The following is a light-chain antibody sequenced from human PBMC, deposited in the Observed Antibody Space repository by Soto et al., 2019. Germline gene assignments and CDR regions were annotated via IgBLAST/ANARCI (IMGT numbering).Light chain of an antibody. J-gene: IGKJ5*01. V-gene: IGKV3-11*01. Sequence: DIETRQSPATPYDYPAQRPTLPCRASQSIRTDLAWYQQKSGQGPRLLIYGASTRATGIPARFSGSGSGTEFTLTISSLEPEDFAVYYCQQRSNWTTFGQGTRLEI. CDR2: GAS. CDR1: QSIRTD. CDR3: QQRSNWTT.